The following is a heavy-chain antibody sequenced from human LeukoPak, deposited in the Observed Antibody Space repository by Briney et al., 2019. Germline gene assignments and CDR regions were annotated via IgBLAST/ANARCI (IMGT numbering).Heavy chain of an antibody. CDR1: GFTFSSYW. CDR2: IKQDGSEK. Sequence: GGSLRLSCAASGFTFSSYWMSWVRQAPGKGLEWVANIKQDGSEKYCVDSVKGRFTISRDNAKNSLYLQMNTLRAEDTAVYYCARVFSTTYYDVLTGYYIPPPFDYRGQGTLVTVSS. J-gene: IGHJ4*02. CDR3: ARVFSTTYYDVLTGYYIPPPFDY. V-gene: IGHV3-7*01. D-gene: IGHD3-9*01.